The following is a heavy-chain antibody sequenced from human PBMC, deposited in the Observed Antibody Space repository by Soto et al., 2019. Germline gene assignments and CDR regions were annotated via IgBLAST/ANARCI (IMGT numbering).Heavy chain of an antibody. D-gene: IGHD3-22*01. CDR3: ARGGVDYYDSSGYYFSPYYFDY. Sequence: PSETLCLTCTVSGVTIISGGYYWSWIRKPPGKGLEWIGYIYYSGSTYYNPSLKSRVTISVDRSKNQFSLKLSSVTAADTAVYYCARGGVDYYDSSGYYFSPYYFDYRGQGTLVTVSS. J-gene: IGHJ4*02. CDR1: GVTIISGGYY. V-gene: IGHV4-30-4*01. CDR2: IYYSGST.